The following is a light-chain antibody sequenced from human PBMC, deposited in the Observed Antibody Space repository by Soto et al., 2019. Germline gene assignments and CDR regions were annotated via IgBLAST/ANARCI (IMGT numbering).Light chain of an antibody. CDR3: QAWDSSTYV. CDR1: QLGDKY. V-gene: IGLV3-1*01. Sequence: SYELTQPPSVSVSPGQTASITCSGDQLGDKYACWYQQKPGQSPVLVIYQDSKRPSGIPERFSGSNSRNTATLTISGTQAMDEAYYYCQAWDSSTYVFGTGTKLTVL. J-gene: IGLJ1*01. CDR2: QDS.